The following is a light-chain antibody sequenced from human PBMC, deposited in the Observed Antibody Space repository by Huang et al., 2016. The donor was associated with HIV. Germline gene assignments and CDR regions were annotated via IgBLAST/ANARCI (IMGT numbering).Light chain of an antibody. J-gene: IGKJ1*01. CDR3: HQYYNTPQT. Sequence: DIVLTQSPKSLALSLGERAAINCTSSQSVFYRSNTKNFLSWYQVKPGQPPKLLIYGASAREFGVPDRFSGSGSGTEFTLTISNLQAEDVAVYYCHQYYNTPQTFGQGTKV. CDR2: GAS. V-gene: IGKV4-1*01. CDR1: QSVFYRSNTKNF.